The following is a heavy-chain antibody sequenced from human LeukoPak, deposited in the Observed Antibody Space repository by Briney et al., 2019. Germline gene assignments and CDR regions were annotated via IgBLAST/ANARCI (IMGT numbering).Heavy chain of an antibody. CDR2: IRTEAYDGAT. J-gene: IGHJ6*03. Sequence: GGSLRLSCAASGFTFGDYAMSWVRQAPGKGLEWVGFIRTEAYDGATDYGASVKGRFTISRDDSKNIAYLQMNSLDTEDTAVYYCTRTFGYYYFYMDVWGKGTTVIVSS. CDR1: GFTFGDYA. V-gene: IGHV3-49*04. D-gene: IGHD3-16*01. CDR3: TRTFGYYYFYMDV.